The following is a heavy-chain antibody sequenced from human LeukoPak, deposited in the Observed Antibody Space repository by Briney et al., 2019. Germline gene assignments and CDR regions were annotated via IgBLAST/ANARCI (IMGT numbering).Heavy chain of an antibody. D-gene: IGHD2-21*02. CDR1: GGTFSSYA. V-gene: IGHV1-69*06. Sequence: SVKVSCKASGGTFSSYAISWVRQAPGQGLEWMGRIIPIFGTANYAQKFQGRVTITADKSTSTAYMELSSLRSEDTAAYYCARDLAYCGGDCYPGGDYWGQGTLVTVSS. CDR2: IIPIFGTA. J-gene: IGHJ4*02. CDR3: ARDLAYCGGDCYPGGDY.